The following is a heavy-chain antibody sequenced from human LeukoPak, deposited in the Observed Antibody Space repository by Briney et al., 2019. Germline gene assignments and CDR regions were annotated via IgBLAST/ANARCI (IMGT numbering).Heavy chain of an antibody. J-gene: IGHJ6*03. CDR3: ARARAPPGYYMDV. Sequence: SETLSLTCTVSGGSISSYYWSWIRQPPGKGLEWIGYIYYSGSTNYNPSLKSRVTIPVDTSKNQFSLKLSSVTAADTAVYYCARARAPPGYYMDVWGKGTTVTVSS. CDR2: IYYSGST. CDR1: GGSISSYY. V-gene: IGHV4-59*01.